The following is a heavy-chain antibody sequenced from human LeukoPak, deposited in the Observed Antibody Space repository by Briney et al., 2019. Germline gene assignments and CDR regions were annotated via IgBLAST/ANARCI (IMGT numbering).Heavy chain of an antibody. CDR3: ARVPGPYTTSRFDY. CDR2: IDPDSGGT. Sequence: ASVKVSCKPSGYTFTGYYLHWVRQAPGQGLEWMGRIDPDSGGTHYAQKFQVRVTVTRDTSITTVYMELSGLTSDDTAVYYCARVPGPYTTSRFDYWGQGTLVTVSS. J-gene: IGHJ4*02. CDR1: GYTFTGYY. D-gene: IGHD2-2*02. V-gene: IGHV1-2*02.